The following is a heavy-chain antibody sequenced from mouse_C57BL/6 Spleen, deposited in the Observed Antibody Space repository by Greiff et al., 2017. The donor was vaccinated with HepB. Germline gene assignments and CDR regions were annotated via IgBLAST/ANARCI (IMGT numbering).Heavy chain of an antibody. D-gene: IGHD1-1*01. V-gene: IGHV1-64*01. CDR3: ARRDYYGSRVWYFDV. CDR1: GYTFTSYW. J-gene: IGHJ1*03. Sequence: QVQLQQPGAELVKPGASVKLSCKASGYTFTSYWMHWVKQRPGQGLEWIGMIHPNSGSTNYNEKFKSKATLTVDKSSSTAYMQLSSLTSEDSAVYYCARRDYYGSRVWYFDVWGTGTTVTVSS. CDR2: IHPNSGST.